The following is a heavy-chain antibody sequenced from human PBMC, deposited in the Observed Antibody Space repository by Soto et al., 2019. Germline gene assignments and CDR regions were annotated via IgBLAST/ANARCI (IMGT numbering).Heavy chain of an antibody. D-gene: IGHD5-12*01. CDR2: IRSKAYGGTT. J-gene: IGHJ4*02. CDR1: GFTFGDYA. CDR3: TRDRGGYSGYDSDYFDY. V-gene: IGHV3-49*03. Sequence: GGSLRLSCTASGFTFGDYAMSWFRQAPGKGLEWVGFIRSKAYGGTTEYAASVKGRFTISRDDSKSIAYLQMNSLKTEDTAVYYCTRDRGGYSGYDSDYFDYWGQGTLVTVSS.